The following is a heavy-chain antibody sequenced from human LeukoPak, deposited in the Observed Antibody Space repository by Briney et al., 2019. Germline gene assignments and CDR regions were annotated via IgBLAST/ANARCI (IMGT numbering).Heavy chain of an antibody. Sequence: SETLPLTCAVCGGSFSGYYWSCIRQPPWKGLEWIGEINHSGSANYNPSLKSRVTISVDTSKNQISLNRSSVTAAATAVYCCARWEGGSYYDFDYWGQGTLVTVSS. CDR2: INHSGSA. J-gene: IGHJ4*02. V-gene: IGHV4-34*01. CDR3: ARWEGGSYYDFDY. CDR1: GGSFSGYY. D-gene: IGHD1-26*01.